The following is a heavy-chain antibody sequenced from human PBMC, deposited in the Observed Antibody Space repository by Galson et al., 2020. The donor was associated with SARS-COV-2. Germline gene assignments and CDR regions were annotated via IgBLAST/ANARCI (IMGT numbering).Heavy chain of an antibody. J-gene: IGHJ4*02. CDR3: ARGSYCGGDCYSCFDY. D-gene: IGHD2-21*02. Sequence: ETSETLSLTCAVSGGSISSGGYSWRWIRPPPGKGLEWIGYIYHSGSTYYNPSLKSRVTISVDRSKNQFSLKLSSVTAADTAVYYCARGSYCGGDCYSCFDYWGQGTRVTVSS. CDR1: GGSISSGGYS. CDR2: IYHSGST. V-gene: IGHV4-30-2*01.